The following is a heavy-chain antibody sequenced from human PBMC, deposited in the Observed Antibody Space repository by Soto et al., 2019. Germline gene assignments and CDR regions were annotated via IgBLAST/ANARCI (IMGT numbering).Heavy chain of an antibody. V-gene: IGHV3-20*04. Sequence: GGSLRLSCAVSGFTFGDFAMSWVRQAPGKGLEWVSGINWNGISTSYRDSVKGRFIISRDDAQNSLYLQMNSLRAEDTAVYYCARVPDRWGQGTLVTVSS. CDR1: GFTFGDFA. CDR3: ARVPDR. J-gene: IGHJ5*02. CDR2: INWNGIST. D-gene: IGHD2-2*01.